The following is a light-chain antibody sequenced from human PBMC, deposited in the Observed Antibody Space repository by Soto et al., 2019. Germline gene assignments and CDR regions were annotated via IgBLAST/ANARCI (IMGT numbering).Light chain of an antibody. V-gene: IGLV1-40*01. J-gene: IGLJ3*02. Sequence: QSVLTQPPSLSGAPGQRITISCTGSSSNIGAGYDIHWYQQFPGTAPKLLIYGNSNRPSGVPDRFSGSKSGTSASLAITGLQAEDEADYYCQPYDNRLREWVFGGGTKLTVL. CDR2: GNS. CDR3: QPYDNRLREWV. CDR1: SSNIGAGYD.